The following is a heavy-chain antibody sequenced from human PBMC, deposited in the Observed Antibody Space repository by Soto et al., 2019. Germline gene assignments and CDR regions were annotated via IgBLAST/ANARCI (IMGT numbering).Heavy chain of an antibody. J-gene: IGHJ4*02. D-gene: IGHD1-26*01. CDR2: IVVDSNTA. V-gene: IGHV1-69*06. CDR1: GSTFNNFA. Sequence: VQLVQSGAEVKKPGESLPISCQVSGSTFNNFAFSWVRQAPGHGPEWMGGIVVDSNTAEYSQRFQDRVTITADTSTDTLYMELGSLTFEDTAVYYCARAIKRWEVNYYFDFWGQGTLVTVSS. CDR3: ARAIKRWEVNYYFDF.